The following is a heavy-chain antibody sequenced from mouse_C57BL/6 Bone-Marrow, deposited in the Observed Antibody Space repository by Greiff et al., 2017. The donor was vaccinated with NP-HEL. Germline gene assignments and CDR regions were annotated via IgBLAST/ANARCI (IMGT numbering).Heavy chain of an antibody. V-gene: IGHV2-2*01. J-gene: IGHJ2*01. CDR1: GFSLTSYG. D-gene: IGHD1-1*01. CDR3: ASYYYAVADD. CDR2: IWSGGST. Sequence: QVQLQQSGPGLVQPSQSLSITCTVSGFSLTSYGVHWVRQSPGKGLEWLGVIWSGGSTDYNAAFISRLSISKDNSKSQVFFNMNSLQADDTAIYYCASYYYAVADDWGQGTTLTVSS.